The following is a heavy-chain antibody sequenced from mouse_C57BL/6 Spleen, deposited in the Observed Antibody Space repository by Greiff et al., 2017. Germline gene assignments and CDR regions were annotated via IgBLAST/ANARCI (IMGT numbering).Heavy chain of an antibody. CDR1: GYTFTDYY. D-gene: IGHD1-1*01. Sequence: EVQLQQSGPELVKPGASVKISCKASGYTFTDYYMTWVQQSHGKSLEWIGNISPNNGGTSYNQKFKGKATLTVDKDSSTAYLELRSLTSEDSAVXYCARPKTDYYGSSYAMDYWGQGTSVTVSS. CDR2: ISPNNGGT. V-gene: IGHV1-26*01. J-gene: IGHJ4*01. CDR3: ARPKTDYYGSSYAMDY.